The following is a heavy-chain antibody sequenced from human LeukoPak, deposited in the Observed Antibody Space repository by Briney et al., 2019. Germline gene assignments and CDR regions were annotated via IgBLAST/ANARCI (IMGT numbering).Heavy chain of an antibody. V-gene: IGHV3-30*02. CDR1: GFIFSNYD. CDR2: IRYNGSDQ. J-gene: IGHJ4*02. D-gene: IGHD3-22*01. Sequence: GGSLRLSCAASGFIFSNYDMHWVRQAPGKGLEWVAFIRYNGSDQYYADSVKGRLTISRDNSKNTLYLQMNSLRVEDTAVYYCATDTSGWYQPDYWGQGTLVTVSS. CDR3: ATDTSGWYQPDY.